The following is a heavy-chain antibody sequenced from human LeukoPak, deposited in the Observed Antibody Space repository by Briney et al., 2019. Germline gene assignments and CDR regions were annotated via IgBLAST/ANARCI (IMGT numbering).Heavy chain of an antibody. J-gene: IGHJ6*02. CDR1: SYTFTSYG. CDR3: ARGVGGYCSGGSCYPPYYYYYGMDV. Sequence: ASVKVSCKASSYTFTSYGISWVRQAPGQGLEWMGWISAYNGNTNYAQKLQGRVTMTTDTSTSTAYMELRSLRSDDTAVYYCARGVGGYCSGGSCYPPYYYYYGMDVWGQGTTVTVSS. V-gene: IGHV1-18*01. CDR2: ISAYNGNT. D-gene: IGHD2-15*01.